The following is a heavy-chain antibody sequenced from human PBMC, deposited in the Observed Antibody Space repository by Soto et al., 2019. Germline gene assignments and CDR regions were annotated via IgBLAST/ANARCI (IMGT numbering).Heavy chain of an antibody. D-gene: IGHD6-6*01. J-gene: IGHJ6*02. CDR2: INPSGGST. Sequence: ASVKVSCKASGYTFTSYYMHWVRQAPGQGLEWMGIINPSGGSTRYAQKFQGRVTMTRDTSTSTAYMELRSLRSDDTAVYYCARDLVLSIAARLPPSFLDIYYYYGMDVWG. CDR3: ARDLVLSIAARLPPSFLDIYYYYGMDV. CDR1: GYTFTSYY. V-gene: IGHV1-46*01.